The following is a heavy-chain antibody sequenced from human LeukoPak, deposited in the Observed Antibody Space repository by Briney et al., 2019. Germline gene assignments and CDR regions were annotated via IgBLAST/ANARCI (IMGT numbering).Heavy chain of an antibody. Sequence: GGSLRLSCAASGFTFSSYSMNWVRQAPGKGLEWVSYISSSSSTIYYADSVKGRFTISRDNAKNSLYLQMNSLRAEDTAVYYCAREDTVDTAMVNDAFDIWGQGTMVTVSS. CDR3: AREDTVDTAMVNDAFDI. CDR2: ISSSSSTI. V-gene: IGHV3-48*04. J-gene: IGHJ3*02. D-gene: IGHD5-18*01. CDR1: GFTFSSYS.